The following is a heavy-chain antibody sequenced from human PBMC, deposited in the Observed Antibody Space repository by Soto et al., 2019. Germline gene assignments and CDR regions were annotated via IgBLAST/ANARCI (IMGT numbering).Heavy chain of an antibody. J-gene: IGHJ4*02. CDR3: ARDGEREQRLVYNDY. V-gene: IGHV1-69*01. CDR1: GGTFRSYS. Sequence: QVQLVQSGAEVKKPGSSMKVSCKASGGTFRSYSFSWVRQAPGQGLEWMGAIIPLFGTANFAQNFQGRVTITADESTSTVYMELSSLRSEDTAIYYCARDGEREQRLVYNDYWGQGTLVTASS. CDR2: IIPLFGTA. D-gene: IGHD6-13*01.